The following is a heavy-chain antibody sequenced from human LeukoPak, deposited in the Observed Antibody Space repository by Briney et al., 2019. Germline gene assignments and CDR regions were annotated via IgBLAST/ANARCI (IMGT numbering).Heavy chain of an antibody. V-gene: IGHV3-74*01. Sequence: GGSLRLSCAASGFTFSSYWMHWVRQAPGKGLVWVSRINSDGSSTSYADSVKGRFTISRDNAKNTLYLQMNSLRAEDTAVYYCARGDLGPNYYDSSGYFAWGQGTLVTVSS. J-gene: IGHJ4*02. CDR3: ARGDLGPNYYDSSGYFA. D-gene: IGHD3-22*01. CDR2: INSDGSST. CDR1: GFTFSSYW.